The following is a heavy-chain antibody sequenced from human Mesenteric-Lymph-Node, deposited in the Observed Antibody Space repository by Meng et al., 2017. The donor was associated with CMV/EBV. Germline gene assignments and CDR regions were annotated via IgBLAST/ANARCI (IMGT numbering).Heavy chain of an antibody. CDR1: GGSINNYY. D-gene: IGHD6-19*01. Sequence: SETLSLTSTVSGGSINNYYWSWIRQPPGKGLEWIGHSYYSGTTNYNPSLKSRVTISLDTSETPFSLRLSSVTAADTAVYYCATSSGWTYYFDNWGQGTLVTVSS. V-gene: IGHV4-59*01. CDR2: SYYSGTT. CDR3: ATSSGWTYYFDN. J-gene: IGHJ4*02.